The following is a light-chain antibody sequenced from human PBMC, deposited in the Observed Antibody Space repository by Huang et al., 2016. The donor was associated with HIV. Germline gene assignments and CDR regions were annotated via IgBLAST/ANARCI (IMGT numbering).Light chain of an antibody. J-gene: IGKJ3*01. Sequence: DIVMTQSPDSLAVSLGERATINSKSSQSVLYSSKNNNYLAWYQQKPGQPPKLLIYWASTRDAGVPDRFSGSGSGTDFTLTISSLQAEDVAVYYCQQYYSTPFTFGPGTKVDIK. CDR2: WAS. V-gene: IGKV4-1*01. CDR1: QSVLYSSKNNNY. CDR3: QQYYSTPFT.